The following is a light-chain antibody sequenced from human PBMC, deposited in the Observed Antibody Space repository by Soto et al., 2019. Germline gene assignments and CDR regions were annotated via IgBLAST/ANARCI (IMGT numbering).Light chain of an antibody. CDR2: GAS. Sequence: EIVLTQSPGTLSLSPGERATLSRRASQSVSSSYLAWYQQKPGQAPRLLIYGASSRATGIPARFSGSGSGTDFTLTISSLEPEDFAVYYCQQRSNWPRGTFGQGTKVDIK. CDR3: QQRSNWPRGT. CDR1: QSVSSSY. V-gene: IGKV3D-20*02. J-gene: IGKJ1*01.